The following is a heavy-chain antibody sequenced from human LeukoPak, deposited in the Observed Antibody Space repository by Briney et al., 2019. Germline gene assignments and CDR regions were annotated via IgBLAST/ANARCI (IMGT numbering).Heavy chain of an antibody. CDR1: GLTFGRYA. J-gene: IGHJ4*02. CDR3: AKQAYDSPRTDFDY. V-gene: IGHV3-23*01. CDR2: VSTSGGST. Sequence: PGGSLRLSCAASGLTFGRYAMSWVRQAPGKGLEWVSGVSTSGGSTYYADSVKGRFTISRDNSKNTLHLQMNSLRAEDTAIYYCAKQAYDSPRTDFDYWGQGTLVTVSS. D-gene: IGHD3-22*01.